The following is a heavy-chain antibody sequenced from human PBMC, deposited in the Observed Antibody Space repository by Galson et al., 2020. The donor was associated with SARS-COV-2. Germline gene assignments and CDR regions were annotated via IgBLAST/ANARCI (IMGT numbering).Heavy chain of an antibody. CDR3: ATDFAIVGATPPFN. J-gene: IGHJ4*02. D-gene: IGHD1-26*01. V-gene: IGHV1-24*01. Sequence: GESLTLSCKVSGYTLTELSMHWVRHAPGKGLEWMGGFDPEDGETIYAQKFQGRVTMTEDTSTDTAYMELSSLRSEDTAVYYCATDFAIVGATPPFNWGQGTLVTVSS. CDR2: FDPEDGET. CDR1: GYTLTELS.